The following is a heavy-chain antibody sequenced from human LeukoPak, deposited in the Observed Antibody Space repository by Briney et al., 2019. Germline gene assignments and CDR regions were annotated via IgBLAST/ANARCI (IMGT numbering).Heavy chain of an antibody. Sequence: RGSLRLSCAASGFTLSNHWMIWVRQAPGKGLECVANIKQDGTEKYYLDSVKGRFTISRDNAKNSLYLQMNSLRVEDTAVYYCGSGWAVDFWGQGTLVTVSS. J-gene: IGHJ4*02. CDR3: GSGWAVDF. V-gene: IGHV3-7*01. CDR1: GFTLSNHW. D-gene: IGHD2-2*03. CDR2: IKQDGTEK.